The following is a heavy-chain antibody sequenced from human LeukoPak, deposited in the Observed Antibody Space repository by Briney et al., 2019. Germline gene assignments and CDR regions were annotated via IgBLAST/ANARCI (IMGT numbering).Heavy chain of an antibody. J-gene: IGHJ4*02. V-gene: IGHV3-23*01. Sequence: PGGSLRLSCAASGFTFSSYAMSWVRQAPGKGLEWVSAISGSGGSTYYADSVKGRFTISRDNSKNTLYLQMNSLRAEDTAVYYCAKHVAAAGTRELDYWGQGTLVTVSS. CDR2: ISGSGGST. D-gene: IGHD6-13*01. CDR3: AKHVAAAGTRELDY. CDR1: GFTFSSYA.